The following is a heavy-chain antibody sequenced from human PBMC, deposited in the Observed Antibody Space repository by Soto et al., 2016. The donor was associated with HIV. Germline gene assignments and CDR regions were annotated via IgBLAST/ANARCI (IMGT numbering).Heavy chain of an antibody. D-gene: IGHD5-18*01. J-gene: IGHJ4*02. V-gene: IGHV3-23*01. CDR1: EFTFSTNA. Sequence: EVQLLESGGGLVQPGGSLRLSCAASEFTFSTNAMSWVRHAPGKGLEWVSGISGSGSATYYADSVKGRFTISRDNSNNTLYLQMNSLRADDTAVYFCAKPGDSSCSFIDYVGPGNPGPPSPQ. CDR2: ISGSGSAT. CDR3: AKPGDSSCSFIDY.